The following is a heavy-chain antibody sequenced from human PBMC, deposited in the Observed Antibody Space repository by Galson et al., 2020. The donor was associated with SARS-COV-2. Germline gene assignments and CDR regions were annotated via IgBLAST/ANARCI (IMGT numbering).Heavy chain of an antibody. CDR3: ASAHYYSSSGYYRH. V-gene: IGHV3-11*01. Sequence: GGSLRLSCATSGFTFGDYYMAWIRQAPGKGLEWLSYISSSDNTIYYADSVRGRFTSSRDYAKNSLYLQMDSLRAEDTAVYYCASAHYYSSSGYYRHWGQGTLVTVSS. D-gene: IGHD3-22*01. CDR2: ISSSDNTI. J-gene: IGHJ4*02. CDR1: GFTFGDYY.